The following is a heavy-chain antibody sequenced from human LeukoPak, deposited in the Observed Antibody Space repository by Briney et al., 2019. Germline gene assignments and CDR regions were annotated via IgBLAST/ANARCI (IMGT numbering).Heavy chain of an antibody. Sequence: QPGGSLRLSCAASGFTFSSYWMSWVRQAPGKGLEWVANIKQDGSEKYYVDSVKGRFTISRDNAKNSLYLQMNSLRAEDTAVYYCARHPKSGYTGYESDYWGQGTLVIVSS. CDR1: GFTFSSYW. D-gene: IGHD5-12*01. CDR3: ARHPKSGYTGYESDY. V-gene: IGHV3-7*01. J-gene: IGHJ4*02. CDR2: IKQDGSEK.